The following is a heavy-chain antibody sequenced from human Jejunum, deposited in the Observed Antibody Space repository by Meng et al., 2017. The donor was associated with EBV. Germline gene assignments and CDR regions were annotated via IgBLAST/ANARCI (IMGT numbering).Heavy chain of an antibody. CDR3: ANTYNFQY. Sequence: VELVGSGGGVVQPGRSLRLTCAASGFAFSSYDLSWVRQAPGKGLEWVSSITGGGGGTYYADSVKGRFTVSRDNSKNTLYLQLNSLRADDTAIYYCANTYNFQYWGQGTLVTVSS. V-gene: IGHV3-23*04. CDR1: GFAFSSYD. D-gene: IGHD4-11*01. CDR2: ITGGGGGT. J-gene: IGHJ4*02.